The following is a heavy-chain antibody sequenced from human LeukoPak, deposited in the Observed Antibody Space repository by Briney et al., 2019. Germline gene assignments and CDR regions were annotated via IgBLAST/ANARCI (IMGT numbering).Heavy chain of an antibody. CDR2: INHSGST. Sequence: PSETLSLTCAVYGGSFSGYHWSWIRQPPGKGLEWSGEINHSGSTNYNPSLKSRVTISVDTSKNQFSLKMSSVTAADTAVYYCARRGSIAVAGPNVVRYFDLWGRGTLVTVSS. CDR3: ARRGSIAVAGPNVVRYFDL. D-gene: IGHD6-13*01. J-gene: IGHJ2*01. V-gene: IGHV4-34*01. CDR1: GGSFSGYH.